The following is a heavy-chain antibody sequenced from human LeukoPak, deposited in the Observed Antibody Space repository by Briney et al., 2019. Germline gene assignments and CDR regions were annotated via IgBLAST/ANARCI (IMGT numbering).Heavy chain of an antibody. Sequence: GRSLRLSCAASGFTFDDYAMHWVRQAPGKGLEWVSGISWNSDNIVYADSVKGRFTISRDNAKNSLYLQINSLRAEDTALYYCAKTVGRSYYNGGDYWGQGTLVTVSS. V-gene: IGHV3-9*01. J-gene: IGHJ4*02. CDR3: AKTVGRSYYNGGDY. CDR2: ISWNSDNI. CDR1: GFTFDDYA. D-gene: IGHD3-10*01.